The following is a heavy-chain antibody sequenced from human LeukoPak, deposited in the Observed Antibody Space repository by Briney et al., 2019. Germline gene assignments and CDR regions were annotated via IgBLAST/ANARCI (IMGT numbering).Heavy chain of an antibody. CDR3: AKATVAHWYFDL. J-gene: IGHJ2*01. D-gene: IGHD4-23*01. V-gene: IGHV3-23*01. CDR2: ISGSGGST. Sequence: GSLRLSCAASGFTFSSYAMSWVRQAPGKGLEWVSAISGSGGSTYYADSVKGRFTISRDNSKNTLYLQMNSLRAEDTAVYYCAKATVAHWYFDLWGRGTLVTVSS. CDR1: GFTFSSYA.